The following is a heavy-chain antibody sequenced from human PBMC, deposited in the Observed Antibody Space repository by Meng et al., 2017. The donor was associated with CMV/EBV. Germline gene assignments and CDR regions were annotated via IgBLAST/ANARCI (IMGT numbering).Heavy chain of an antibody. CDR2: IYSGGST. CDR1: GFTFSDYY. Sequence: GESLKISCAASGFTFSDYYMSWIRQAPGKGLEWVSVIYSGGSTYYADSVKGRFTISRDNSKNTLYLQMNSLRAEDTAVYYCSYGGGYWGQGTLVTVSS. CDR3: SYGGGY. J-gene: IGHJ4*02. V-gene: IGHV3-53*01. D-gene: IGHD3-10*01.